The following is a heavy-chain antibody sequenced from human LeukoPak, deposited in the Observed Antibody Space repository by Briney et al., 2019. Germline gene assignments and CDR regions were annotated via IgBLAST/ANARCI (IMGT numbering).Heavy chain of an antibody. V-gene: IGHV4-39*07. CDR1: GGSISSSSYY. J-gene: IGHJ5*02. Sequence: SETLSLTCTVSGGSISSSSYYWGWIRQPPGKGLEWIGSIYYSGSTYYNPSLKSRVTISVDTSKNQFSLKLSSVTAADTAVYYCARVRSSPSYSSSPRKNWFDPWGQGTLVTVSS. D-gene: IGHD6-6*01. CDR3: ARVRSSPSYSSSPRKNWFDP. CDR2: IYYSGST.